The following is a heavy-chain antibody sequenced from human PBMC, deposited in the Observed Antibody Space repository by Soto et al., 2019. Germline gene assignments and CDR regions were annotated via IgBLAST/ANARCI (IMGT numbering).Heavy chain of an antibody. J-gene: IGHJ4*02. CDR1: GGSISSGGYS. CDR2: IYHSGST. CDR3: AAGGGLPRYY. V-gene: IGHV4-30-2*01. D-gene: IGHD5-12*01. Sequence: QLQLQESGSGLVKPSQTLSLTCAVSGGSISSGGYSWSWIRQPPGKGLEWIGYIYHSGSTYYNPSLKRRVTIAVDRSKNQFSLTLSSVTAADTAVYYCAAGGGLPRYYWGQGTLVTVSS.